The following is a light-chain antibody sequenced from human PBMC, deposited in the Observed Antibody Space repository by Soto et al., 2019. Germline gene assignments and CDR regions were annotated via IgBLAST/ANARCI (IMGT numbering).Light chain of an antibody. CDR3: SSYSSSGTLV. Sequence: QSVLTQPASVSGSPGQSITISCTGTSSDVGGHNFVSWYQQHPGRAPKLMIYDVCNRPSGVSNRFSGSKSANTASLTISGLQAEDEADYYCSSYSSSGTLVFGGGTKVTVL. J-gene: IGLJ2*01. CDR2: DVC. V-gene: IGLV2-14*01. CDR1: SSDVGGHNF.